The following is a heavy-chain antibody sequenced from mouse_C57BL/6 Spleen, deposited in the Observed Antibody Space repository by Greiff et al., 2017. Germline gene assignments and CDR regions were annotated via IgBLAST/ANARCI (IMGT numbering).Heavy chain of an antibody. CDR2: ISNGGGST. D-gene: IGHD2-5*01. CDR1: GFTFSDYY. CDR3: ARRSNVYFDY. Sequence: EVKLVESGGGLVQPGGSLKLSCAASGFTFSDYYMYWVRQTPEKRLEWVAYISNGGGSTYYPDTVKGRFTISRDNAKNTLYLQMSRMKSEDTAMYYCARRSNVYFDYWGQGTTLTVSS. J-gene: IGHJ2*01. V-gene: IGHV5-12*01.